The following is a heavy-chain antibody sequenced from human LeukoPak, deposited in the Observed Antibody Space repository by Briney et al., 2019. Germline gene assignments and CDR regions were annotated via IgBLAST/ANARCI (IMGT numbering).Heavy chain of an antibody. CDR1: GFTFSSYW. CDR3: AKARVQRKDYSGYYLFDN. Sequence: QPGGSLRLSCAASGFTFSSYWMHWVRQAPGKGLAWVSRINSDGSSTGYADSVKGRFTISRDNAKNTLYLQMNSLRAEDTAVYYCAKARVQRKDYSGYYLFDNWGRGTLVTVSS. J-gene: IGHJ4*02. D-gene: IGHD3-22*01. V-gene: IGHV3-74*01. CDR2: INSDGSST.